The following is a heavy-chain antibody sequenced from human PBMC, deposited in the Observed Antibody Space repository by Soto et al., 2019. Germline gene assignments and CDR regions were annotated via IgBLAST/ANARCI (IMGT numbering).Heavy chain of an antibody. V-gene: IGHV3-43*01. J-gene: IGHJ4*01. CDR2: INWDVRIA. Sequence: GGSLRLSCAASGFIFDDFTMHWVRLVPGKGLQWVSYINWDVRIAMYADSVKGRFTISRDNTNNHLYLQMNSLRSDDTALYYCAKDEVAAFESPGDWGHGTLVTVSS. CDR1: GFIFDDFT. D-gene: IGHD3-3*02. CDR3: AKDEVAAFESPGD.